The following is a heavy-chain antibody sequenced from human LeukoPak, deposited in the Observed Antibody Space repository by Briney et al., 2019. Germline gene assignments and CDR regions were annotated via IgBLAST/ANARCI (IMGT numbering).Heavy chain of an antibody. CDR3: ARHVIPNSSSWYYYYYYMDV. CDR1: GYSISSGYS. Sequence: SETLSLTCAVSGYSISSGYSCGWIRQPPGKGLEWIGSIYHSGSTYYNPSLKSRVTISVDTSKNQFSLKLSSVTAADTAVYYCARHVIPNSSSWYYYYYYMDVWGKGTTVTVSS. V-gene: IGHV4-38-2*01. J-gene: IGHJ6*03. CDR2: IYHSGST. D-gene: IGHD6-13*01.